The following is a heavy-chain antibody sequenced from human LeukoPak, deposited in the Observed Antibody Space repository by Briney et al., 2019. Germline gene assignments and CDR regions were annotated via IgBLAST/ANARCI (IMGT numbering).Heavy chain of an antibody. V-gene: IGHV1-69*13. CDR2: IIPIFGTA. J-gene: IGHJ1*01. Sequence: GASVKVSCKASAGTFSSYAISWVRQAPGQGLEWMGGIIPIFGTANYAQKFQGRVTITADESTSTAYMELSSLRSEDTAVYYCARSSWGYYDSSGYYLAKSRAWDFQHWGQGTLVTVSS. D-gene: IGHD3-22*01. CDR1: AGTFSSYA. CDR3: ARSSWGYYDSSGYYLAKSRAWDFQH.